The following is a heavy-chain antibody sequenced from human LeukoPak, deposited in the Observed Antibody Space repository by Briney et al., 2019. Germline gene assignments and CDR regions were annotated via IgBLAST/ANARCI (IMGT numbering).Heavy chain of an antibody. V-gene: IGHV3-30*18. CDR3: AKVGRYYYESSGYFDY. D-gene: IGHD3-22*01. Sequence: SGRSLRLSCAASGFTFSSYGMHWVRQAPGKGLEWVAVISYDGSNKYYADSVKGRFTISRDNSKNTLYLQMNSLRAEDTAVYYCAKVGRYYYESSGYFDYWGQGTLVTVSS. J-gene: IGHJ4*02. CDR2: ISYDGSNK. CDR1: GFTFSSYG.